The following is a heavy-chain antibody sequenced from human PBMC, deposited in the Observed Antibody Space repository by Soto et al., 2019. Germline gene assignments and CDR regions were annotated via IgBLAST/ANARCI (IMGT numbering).Heavy chain of an antibody. D-gene: IGHD3-22*01. CDR2: ISYDGSNK. Sequence: QVQLVESGGGVVQPGRSLRLCCAASGFTFSGSAMHWVRQAPGKGLEWVAFISYDGSNKYYADSVKGRFTISRDNSKKTLYLQMNSLRAEDTAVYYCARQQKWLSYYYYGMDVWGQGTTVTVSS. J-gene: IGHJ6*02. CDR1: GFTFSGSA. V-gene: IGHV3-30-3*01. CDR3: ARQQKWLSYYYYGMDV.